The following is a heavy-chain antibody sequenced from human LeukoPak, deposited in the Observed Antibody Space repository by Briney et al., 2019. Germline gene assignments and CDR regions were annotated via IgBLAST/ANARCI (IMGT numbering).Heavy chain of an antibody. CDR1: EFTFSSYS. D-gene: IGHD2-2*01. CDR3: ARWCSSSSCFRGFDY. CDR2: ISSGSSTI. J-gene: IGHJ4*02. V-gene: IGHV3-48*01. Sequence: PGGSLRLSCAASEFTFSSYSMNWVRQAPGKGLEWVSYISSGSSTIYYADSVKGRFTISRDNAKNSLYLQMNSLRAEDTAVYYCARWCSSSSCFRGFDYWGQGTLVTVSS.